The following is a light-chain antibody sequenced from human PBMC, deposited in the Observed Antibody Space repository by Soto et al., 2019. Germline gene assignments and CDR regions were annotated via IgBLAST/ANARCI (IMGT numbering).Light chain of an antibody. CDR2: GAS. Sequence: EIVLTQSPGTLSFSPGERATLSCRASQSVSSTSLAWYQQKPGQAPRLLIYGASNRATGIPDRSSGSGSGTDFTLIISRLEPEDSAVYYCQQYDNSPPWTFGQGTKVDIK. CDR3: QQYDNSPPWT. CDR1: QSVSSTS. J-gene: IGKJ1*01. V-gene: IGKV3-20*01.